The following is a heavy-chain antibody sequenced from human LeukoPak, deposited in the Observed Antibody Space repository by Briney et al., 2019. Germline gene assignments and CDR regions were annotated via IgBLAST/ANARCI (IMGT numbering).Heavy chain of an antibody. CDR1: GFTFSSYS. Sequence: PGGSLRLSCAASGFTFSSYSMNWVRQAPGKGLEWVSSISSSSSYIYYADSVKGRFTISRDNAKNSLYLQMNSLRAEDTAVYYCTRDSEIPHMVRGVLNWFDPWGQGTLVTVSS. V-gene: IGHV3-21*01. D-gene: IGHD3-10*01. J-gene: IGHJ5*02. CDR2: ISSSSSYI. CDR3: TRDSEIPHMVRGVLNWFDP.